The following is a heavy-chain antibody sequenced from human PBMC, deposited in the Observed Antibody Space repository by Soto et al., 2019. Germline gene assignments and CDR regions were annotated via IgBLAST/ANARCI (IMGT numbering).Heavy chain of an antibody. Sequence: GGSLRLSCAASGFTFSSYSMNWVRQAPGKGLEWVSSISSSSSYIYYADSVKGRFTISRDNAKNSLYLQMNSLRAEDTAVYYCARVSWAYYFDYWGQGTLVTVSS. D-gene: IGHD3-16*01. CDR3: ARVSWAYYFDY. J-gene: IGHJ4*02. V-gene: IGHV3-21*01. CDR1: GFTFSSYS. CDR2: ISSSSSYI.